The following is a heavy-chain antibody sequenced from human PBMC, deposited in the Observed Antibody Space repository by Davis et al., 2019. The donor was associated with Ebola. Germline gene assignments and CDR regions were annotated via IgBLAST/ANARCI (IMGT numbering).Heavy chain of an antibody. CDR1: GYKFTGYY. CDR2: IIPIFGTA. V-gene: IGHV1-69*06. D-gene: IGHD3-10*01. Sequence: AASVKVSCKASGYKFTGYYIHWVRQAPGQGLEWMGGIIPIFGTANYAQKFQGRVTITADKSTSTAYMELSSLRSEDTAVYYCARGRITMVQGVIITGLDAFDIWGQGTMVTVSS. J-gene: IGHJ3*02. CDR3: ARGRITMVQGVIITGLDAFDI.